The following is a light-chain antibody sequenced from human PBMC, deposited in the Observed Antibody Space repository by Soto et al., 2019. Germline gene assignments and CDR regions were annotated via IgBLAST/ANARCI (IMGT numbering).Light chain of an antibody. J-gene: IGLJ1*01. CDR1: SSNIGNHY. CDR2: ENN. Sequence: QSVLRQPPSVSAAPGQKVTISCSGSSSNIGNHYVSWYQKLPGTGPKLLIYENNKRPSGIPDRFSGSKSGTSATLDITGLQTGDEADYYCGTWDSTLSAGGDVFGTGTKVTVL. V-gene: IGLV1-51*02. CDR3: GTWDSTLSAGGDV.